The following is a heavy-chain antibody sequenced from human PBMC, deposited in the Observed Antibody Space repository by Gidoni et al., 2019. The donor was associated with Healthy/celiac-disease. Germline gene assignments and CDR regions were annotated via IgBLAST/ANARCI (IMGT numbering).Heavy chain of an antibody. Sequence: QVQLVQSGAEVKKPGSSVRVPCTASGGTFSRYAISWVRQAPGQGLEWMGGIIPIFGTANYAQKFQGRVTITADKSTSTAYMELSSLRSEDTAVYYCATALMTTVTNYFDYWGQGTLVTVSS. CDR2: IIPIFGTA. CDR3: ATALMTTVTNYFDY. V-gene: IGHV1-69*06. CDR1: GGTFSRYA. J-gene: IGHJ4*02. D-gene: IGHD4-17*01.